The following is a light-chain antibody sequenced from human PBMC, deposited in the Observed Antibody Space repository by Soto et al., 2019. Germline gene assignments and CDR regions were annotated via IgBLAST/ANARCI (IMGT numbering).Light chain of an antibody. CDR1: QSVSTY. CDR2: DAS. CDR3: QQRRSWPPTIT. Sequence: EIVLTQSPATLSLSPGERATLSRRASQSVSTYLAWYQQRPGQTPRLLIYDASYRATDIPPRFSGSGSGTDFTLTIRSLEPEEFAFYYCQQRRSWPPTITFGQGTRLDIK. V-gene: IGKV3-11*01. J-gene: IGKJ5*01.